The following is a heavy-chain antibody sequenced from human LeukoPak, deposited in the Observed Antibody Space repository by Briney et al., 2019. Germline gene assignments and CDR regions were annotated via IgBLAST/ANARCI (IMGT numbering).Heavy chain of an antibody. CDR3: AREGGYSGHNWFDP. D-gene: IGHD6-13*01. Sequence: GGSLRLSCAASGFTFSSYAMHWVRQAPGKGLEWVAVISYDGSNKYYADSVKGRFTISRDNSKNTLYLQMNSLRAEDTAMYYCAREGGYSGHNWFDPWGQGTLVTVSS. CDR2: ISYDGSNK. J-gene: IGHJ5*02. V-gene: IGHV3-30-3*01. CDR1: GFTFSSYA.